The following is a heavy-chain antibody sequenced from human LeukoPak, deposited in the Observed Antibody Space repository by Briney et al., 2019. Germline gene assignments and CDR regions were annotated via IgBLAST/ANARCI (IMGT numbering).Heavy chain of an antibody. CDR3: AKGQRWELPLDF. J-gene: IGHJ4*02. CDR2: ISDSGRST. V-gene: IGHV3-23*01. Sequence: PGGPLRLSCAASGFTFSSYDMTWVRQAPGKGLEWVSAISDSGRSTYYADSVKGRFTISRDISKGTLYLQMNSLRAEDTALYYCAKGQRWELPLDFWGQGTLVTVSS. CDR1: GFTFSSYD. D-gene: IGHD2-15*01.